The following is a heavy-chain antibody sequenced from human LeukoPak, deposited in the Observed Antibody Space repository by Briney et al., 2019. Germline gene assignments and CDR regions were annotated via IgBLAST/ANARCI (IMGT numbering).Heavy chain of an antibody. V-gene: IGHV4-59*01. Sequence: PSETLSLTCTVSGGSISSYYWSWIRQPPGKGLEWIGYIYYSGSTNYNPSLKSRVTISVDTSKNQFSLKLSSVTAADTAVYYCARGGYSYSCDYWGQGTLVTVSS. CDR2: IYYSGST. CDR1: GGSISSYY. J-gene: IGHJ4*02. CDR3: ARGGYSYSCDY. D-gene: IGHD5-18*01.